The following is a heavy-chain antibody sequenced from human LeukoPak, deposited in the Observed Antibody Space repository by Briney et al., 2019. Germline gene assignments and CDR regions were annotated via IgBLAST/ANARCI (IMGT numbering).Heavy chain of an antibody. D-gene: IGHD3-16*01. CDR3: ARPGQGGAFDI. Sequence: GRSLRLSCAASGFTFSSYAMHWVRQAPGKGLEWVAVISYDGSNKYYADSVKGRFTISRDNSKNTLYLQMNSLRAEDTAVYYCARPGQGGAFDIWGQGTMVTVSS. CDR1: GFTFSSYA. V-gene: IGHV3-30-3*01. J-gene: IGHJ3*02. CDR2: ISYDGSNK.